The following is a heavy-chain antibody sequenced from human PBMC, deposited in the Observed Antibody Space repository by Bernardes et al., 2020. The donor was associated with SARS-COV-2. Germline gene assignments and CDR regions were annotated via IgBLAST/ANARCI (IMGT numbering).Heavy chain of an antibody. V-gene: IGHV4-61*01. CDR1: GGSVSSGSDY. CDR2: IYYSGRT. D-gene: IGHD3-22*01. Sequence: SETLSLTCTVSGGSVSSGSDYWSWLRQPPGKGLEWIGYIYYSGRTKYNPSLKSRVTMSVDTSKNQFSLKLSSVTAADTAVYYCARAPYYYDGSGYYYVTFDYWGQGALVTVSS. J-gene: IGHJ4*02. CDR3: ARAPYYYDGSGYYYVTFDY.